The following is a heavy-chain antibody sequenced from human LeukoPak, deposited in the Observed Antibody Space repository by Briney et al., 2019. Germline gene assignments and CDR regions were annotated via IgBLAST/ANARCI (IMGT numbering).Heavy chain of an antibody. V-gene: IGHV4-59*08. J-gene: IGHJ4*02. CDR3: AKHGRGSVLFDY. CDR1: GGSISSYY. D-gene: IGHD3-10*01. Sequence: SETLSLTCTVSGGSISSYYWSWIRQPPGKGLEWIGHIYYSGSTNYDPSLKSRVSISADTSKNQFSLKLSSVTAADTAVYYCAKHGRGSVLFDYWGQGTLVTVSS. CDR2: IYYSGST.